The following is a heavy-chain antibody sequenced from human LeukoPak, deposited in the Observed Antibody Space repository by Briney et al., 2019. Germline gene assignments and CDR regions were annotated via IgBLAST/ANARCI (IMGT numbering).Heavy chain of an antibody. D-gene: IGHD2-15*01. CDR2: ISAYNGNT. Sequence: ASVKVSCKASGYTFTSYGISWVRQAPGQGLEWMGWISAYNGNTNYAQKLQGRVTMTTDTSTSTAYMELSSLRSDDTAVYYCAKISARYCSGGSGYFDYWGQGTPVTVSS. J-gene: IGHJ4*02. CDR1: GYTFTSYG. CDR3: AKISARYCSGGSGYFDY. V-gene: IGHV1-18*01.